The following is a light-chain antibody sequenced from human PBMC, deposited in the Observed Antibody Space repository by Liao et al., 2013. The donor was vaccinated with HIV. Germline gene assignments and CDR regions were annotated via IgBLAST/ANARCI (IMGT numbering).Light chain of an antibody. CDR3: QAWDSNSWV. Sequence: SYELTQAPSVSVSPGQTASITCSGDKLGDKYVCWYQQKPGLSPVLVIYQDTKRPSGIPERFSGSNSGNTATLTISGTQTMDEADYYCQAWDSNSWVFGGGTELTVL. CDR2: QDT. CDR1: KLGDKY. V-gene: IGLV3-1*01. J-gene: IGLJ3*02.